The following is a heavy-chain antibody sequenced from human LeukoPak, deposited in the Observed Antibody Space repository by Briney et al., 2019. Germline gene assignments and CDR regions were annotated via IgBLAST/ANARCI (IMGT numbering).Heavy chain of an antibody. V-gene: IGHV3-11*01. CDR1: GFSISDHY. J-gene: IGHJ4*02. D-gene: IGHD3-10*01. CDR3: TRERRGSYYAFES. Sequence: GSLRLSCAASGFSISDHYMSWIRQSPGKGLEWISYVTSSGSSTKYADSVKGRFTISRDNAKNSVALQMNSLRAEDTAVCYCTRERRGSYYAFESWGQGTLVTVSS. CDR2: VTSSGSST.